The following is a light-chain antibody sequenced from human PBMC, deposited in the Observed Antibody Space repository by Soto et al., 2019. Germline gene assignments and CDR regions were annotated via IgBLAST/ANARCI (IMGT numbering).Light chain of an antibody. CDR1: LRISKY. CDR3: QQSHSTPLT. CDR2: GAS. V-gene: IGKV1-39*01. J-gene: IGKJ4*01. Sequence: DIKLTQSPSSLSASVGDRVTITCRASLRISKYLNWYQQKPGKAPKLLIYGASTLQSGVPSRFRGSGSGTDVTLTITNLQPEDSATYFCQQSHSTPLTFGGGTKLEI.